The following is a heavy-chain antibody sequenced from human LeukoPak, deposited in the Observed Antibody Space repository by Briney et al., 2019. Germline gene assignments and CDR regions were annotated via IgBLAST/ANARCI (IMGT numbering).Heavy chain of an antibody. CDR2: INPNSGGT. J-gene: IGHJ4*02. Sequence: ASVKVSCKASGYTFTGYYMHWVRQAPGQGLKWMGWINPNSGGTNYAQKFQGRVTMTRDTSISTAYMELSRLRSDDTAVYYCAKVSSDFGELYNPFDYWGQGTLVTVSS. CDR3: AKVSSDFGELYNPFDY. CDR1: GYTFTGYY. D-gene: IGHD3-10*01. V-gene: IGHV1-2*02.